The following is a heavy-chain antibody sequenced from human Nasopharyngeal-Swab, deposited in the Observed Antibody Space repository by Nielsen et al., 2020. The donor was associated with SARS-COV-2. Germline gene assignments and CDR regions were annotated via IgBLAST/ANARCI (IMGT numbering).Heavy chain of an antibody. J-gene: IGHJ4*02. Sequence: GESLKISCAASGFTFSSYAMHWVRQAPGKGLEWVAVISYDGSNKYYADSVKGRFTISRDNSKNTLYLQMNSLRAEDTAVYYCAKQTYYYDSSGYSSLYYFDYWGQGTLVTVSS. D-gene: IGHD3-22*01. CDR3: AKQTYYYDSSGYSSLYYFDY. CDR1: GFTFSSYA. V-gene: IGHV3-30*04. CDR2: ISYDGSNK.